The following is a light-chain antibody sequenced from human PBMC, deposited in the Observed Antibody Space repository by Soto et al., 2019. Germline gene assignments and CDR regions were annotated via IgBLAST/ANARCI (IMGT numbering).Light chain of an antibody. CDR2: YDD. V-gene: IGLV1-36*01. Sequence: QSVLTQPPSVSEAPRQRVTISCSGSSSNIGNNAVNWYQQLPGKAPKLLIYYDDLLPSGVSDRFSGSKSGASASLAISELQSEDEADYYCAVWDDSLNGPIFGGGTKLTVL. CDR1: SSNIGNNA. CDR3: AVWDDSLNGPI. J-gene: IGLJ2*01.